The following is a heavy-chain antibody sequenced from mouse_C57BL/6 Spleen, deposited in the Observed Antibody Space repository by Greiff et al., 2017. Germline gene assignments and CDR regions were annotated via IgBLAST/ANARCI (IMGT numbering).Heavy chain of an antibody. CDR1: GYTFTSYW. V-gene: IGHV1-52*01. D-gene: IGHD1-1*01. CDR3: ARGSYYGSSYPFAY. CDR2: IDPSDSET. J-gene: IGHJ3*01. Sequence: QVQLQQSGAELVRPGSSVKLSCKASGYTFTSYWMHWVKQRPIQGLEWIGNIDPSDSETHYNQKFKDKATLTVDKSSSTAYMQLSSLTSEDSAVYYCARGSYYGSSYPFAYWGQGTLVTVSA.